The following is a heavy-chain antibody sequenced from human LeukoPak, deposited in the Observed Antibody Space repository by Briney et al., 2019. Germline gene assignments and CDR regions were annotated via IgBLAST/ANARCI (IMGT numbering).Heavy chain of an antibody. CDR1: GFTFDDYA. CDR2: ISWNSGSI. Sequence: GGSLRLSCAASGFTFDDYAMHWVRHAPGKGLEWVSGISWNSGSIGYADSVKGRFTISRDNAKNSLYLQMNSLRAEDTALYYCAKDYSSGWNPYYFDYWGQGTLVTVSS. J-gene: IGHJ4*02. V-gene: IGHV3-9*01. CDR3: AKDYSSGWNPYYFDY. D-gene: IGHD6-19*01.